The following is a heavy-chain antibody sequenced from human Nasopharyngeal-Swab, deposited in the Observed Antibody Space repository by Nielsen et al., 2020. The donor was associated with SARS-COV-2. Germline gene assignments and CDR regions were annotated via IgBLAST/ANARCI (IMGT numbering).Heavy chain of an antibody. CDR3: AVGATGYYYMDV. D-gene: IGHD1-26*01. J-gene: IGHJ6*03. CDR2: IIPIFGTA. CDR1: GGTFSSYA. Sequence: SLKVSCKASGGTFSSYAISWVRQAPGQGLEWMGGIIPIFGTANYAQKFQGRVTITADESTSTAYMKLSSLRSEDTAVYYCAVGATGYYYMDVWGKGTTVTVSS. V-gene: IGHV1-69*13.